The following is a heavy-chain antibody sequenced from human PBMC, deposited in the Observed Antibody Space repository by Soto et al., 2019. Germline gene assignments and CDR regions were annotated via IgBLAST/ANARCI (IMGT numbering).Heavy chain of an antibody. D-gene: IGHD4-17*01. J-gene: IGHJ6*01. V-gene: IGHV3-30*03. CDR1: GFTFSTFG. CDR3: ARDLQAYGDYYYVCYGLDV. Sequence: QLVESGGGVVPPGASLRLSCAASGFTFSTFGMHWVRQTPGKGLEWVAVISYDGNNKVYADSVKGRFTISRDNFKNSVDLVMNNLNVDDTAVYYCARDLQAYGDYYYVCYGLDVW. CDR2: ISYDGNNK.